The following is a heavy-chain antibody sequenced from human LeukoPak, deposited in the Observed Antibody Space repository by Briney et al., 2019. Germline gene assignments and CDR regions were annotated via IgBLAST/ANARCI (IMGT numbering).Heavy chain of an antibody. CDR3: AREGWELPYAFDI. Sequence: PGGSLRLSCAASGFTFDDYAMHWVRQAPGKGLEWVSGISWNSGSIGYVDSVKGRFTISRDNSKNTLYLQMNSLRAEDTAVYYCAREGWELPYAFDIWGQGTMVIVSS. J-gene: IGHJ3*02. CDR1: GFTFDDYA. D-gene: IGHD1-26*01. V-gene: IGHV3-9*01. CDR2: ISWNSGSI.